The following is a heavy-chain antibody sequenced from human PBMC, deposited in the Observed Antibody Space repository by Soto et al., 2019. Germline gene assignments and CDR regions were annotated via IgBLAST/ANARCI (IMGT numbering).Heavy chain of an antibody. Sequence: QVQLVQSGAEVKKPGSSVKVSCKASGGTFSSYSINWVRQAPGQGLECMGEIIPIFGTAHYAQKFQGRVTITADGSTSTAYMELSSLRSEDTAVYYCARDGGRHSGGIDYWGQGTLVTVSS. D-gene: IGHD1-26*01. CDR2: IIPIFGTA. V-gene: IGHV1-69*01. CDR1: GGTFSSYS. CDR3: ARDGGRHSGGIDY. J-gene: IGHJ4*02.